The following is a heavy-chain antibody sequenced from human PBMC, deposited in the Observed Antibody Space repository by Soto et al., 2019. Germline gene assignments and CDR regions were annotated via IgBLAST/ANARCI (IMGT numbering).Heavy chain of an antibody. D-gene: IGHD1-1*01. V-gene: IGHV3-23*01. Sequence: EVQLLQSGGGLVQPGGSLRLSCEASGFTFNTYTMAWVRQAPGKGLEWVSAISGSGGATFYADSVKGRFAISRDNYRNTLYLQLNSLRAEDTAVYFCAEFRGQLVAEYDFHHWGQGALVTVSS. J-gene: IGHJ4*02. CDR1: GFTFNTYT. CDR2: ISGSGGAT. CDR3: AEFRGQLVAEYDFHH.